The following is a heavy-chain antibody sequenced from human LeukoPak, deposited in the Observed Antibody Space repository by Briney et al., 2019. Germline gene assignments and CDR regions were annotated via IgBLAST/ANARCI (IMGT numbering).Heavy chain of an antibody. CDR2: IWSDGNNK. V-gene: IGHV3-33*01. Sequence: PGGSLRLSRAASGFTFSTYGFHWVRQAPGKGLEWVAVIWSDGNNKYYADSVKGRFTISRDNSKNTLYLQMNSLRAEDTAVYYCARSIGYGYGMDVWGQGTTVTVSS. CDR1: GFTFSTYG. D-gene: IGHD6-13*01. CDR3: ARSIGYGYGMDV. J-gene: IGHJ6*02.